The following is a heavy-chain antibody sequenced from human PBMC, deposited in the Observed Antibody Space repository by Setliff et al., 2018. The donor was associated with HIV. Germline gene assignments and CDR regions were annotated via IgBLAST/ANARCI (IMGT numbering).Heavy chain of an antibody. J-gene: IGHJ4*02. V-gene: IGHV3-74*01. CDR1: GFTFSTYW. D-gene: IGHD2-15*01. Sequence: PGGSLRLSCAASGFTFSTYWMNWVRQAPGKGLVWVSRINSDGSSTGHADSVKGRFTISRDNAKNTVYLQMNSLRAEDTAVYYCARNSYFFDSWGQGALVTVSS. CDR2: INSDGSST. CDR3: ARNSYFFDS.